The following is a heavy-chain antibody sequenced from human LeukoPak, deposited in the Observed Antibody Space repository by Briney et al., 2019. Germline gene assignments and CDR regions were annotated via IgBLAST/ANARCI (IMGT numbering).Heavy chain of an antibody. J-gene: IGHJ3*02. CDR1: GGAISSGGYY. Sequence: SETLSLTCTVSGGAISSGGYYWSWIRQHPGKGLEWIGYIYYSGSTYYNPSLKSRVTISVDTSKNQFSLKLSSVTAADTAVYYCARASQAFAFDIWGQGTMVTVSS. V-gene: IGHV4-31*03. CDR3: ARASQAFAFDI. CDR2: IYYSGST.